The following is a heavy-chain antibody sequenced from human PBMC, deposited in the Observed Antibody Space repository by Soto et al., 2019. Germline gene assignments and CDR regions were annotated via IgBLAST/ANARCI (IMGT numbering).Heavy chain of an antibody. D-gene: IGHD3-16*01. CDR3: AREGVRGMDV. CDR1: GYTFTSYD. CDR2: MNPNSGNT. Sequence: QVQLVQSGAEVKKPGASVKVSCKASGYTFTSYDINWVRQATGQGLEWMGWMNPNSGNTGYAQKFQGRVTMTRNTXXXTAXXXXXXXRXXDTAXYYCAREGVRGMDVWGQGTTVTVSS. V-gene: IGHV1-8*01. J-gene: IGHJ6*02.